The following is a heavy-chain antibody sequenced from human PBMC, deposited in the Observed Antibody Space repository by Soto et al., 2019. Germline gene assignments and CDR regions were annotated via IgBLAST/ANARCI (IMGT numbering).Heavy chain of an antibody. CDR2: ISGSAADT. V-gene: IGHV3-23*01. Sequence: GGSLRLSCAASGFTFSSYAMNWVRQAPGKGLEWVSVISGSAADTDYADSVKGRFTISRDNSKNTLYLQMNSLRVEDTATYYCARRGMYTNGWFPHYVEVWGKGTTVTVSS. J-gene: IGHJ6*03. CDR1: GFTFSSYA. CDR3: ARRGMYTNGWFPHYVEV. D-gene: IGHD6-19*01.